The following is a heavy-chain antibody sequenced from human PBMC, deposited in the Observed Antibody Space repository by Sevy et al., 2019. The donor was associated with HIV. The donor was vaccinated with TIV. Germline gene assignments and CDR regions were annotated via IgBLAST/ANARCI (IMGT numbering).Heavy chain of an antibody. D-gene: IGHD3-22*01. CDR2: ISGSGGSGDKT. CDR1: GFTFSNYA. V-gene: IGHV3-23*01. CDR3: GRKYDSSGYFDY. Sequence: GGSLRLSCAASGFTFSNYAMNWVRQAPGKGLEWVSGISGSGGSGDKTNYADSVKGRFTISRDDSKNSLNLQLNSLRAEDTAIYYCGRKYDSSGYFDYWGQGTLVTVSS. J-gene: IGHJ4*02.